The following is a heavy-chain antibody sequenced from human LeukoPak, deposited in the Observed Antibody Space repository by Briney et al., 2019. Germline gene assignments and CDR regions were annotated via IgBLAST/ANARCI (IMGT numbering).Heavy chain of an antibody. D-gene: IGHD3-9*01. CDR3: TRDLMDYDVSTGLHHYYMDV. CDR1: GFTFRKYW. V-gene: IGHV3-74*01. J-gene: IGHJ6*02. Sequence: PGGSLRLSCAASGFTFRKYWLHWVRQDPRKGLVWVSRINGNGRNINYADSVRGRFTISRDNAKNTLYLQMNTLRVEDTAVYYCTRDLMDYDVSTGLHHYYMDVWGQGTTVTVSS. CDR2: INGNGRNI.